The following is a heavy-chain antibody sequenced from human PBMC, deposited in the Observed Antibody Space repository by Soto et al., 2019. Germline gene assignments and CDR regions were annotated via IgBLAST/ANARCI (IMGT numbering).Heavy chain of an antibody. CDR1: GFTFGDPY. CDR3: ARGGGGGLFDP. J-gene: IGHJ5*02. V-gene: IGHV3-11*06. Sequence: GGSLRLSCAGSGFTFGDPYMSWIRQAPGKGLEWLSYISPGSRYPAYADSVKGRFTISRDNARRSLFLQMTSLTAEDTAMYYCARGGGGGLFDPWGQGTMVTVSS. CDR2: ISPGSRYP. D-gene: IGHD2-15*01.